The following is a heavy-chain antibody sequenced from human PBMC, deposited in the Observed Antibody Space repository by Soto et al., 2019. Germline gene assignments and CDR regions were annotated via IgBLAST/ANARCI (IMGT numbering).Heavy chain of an antibody. D-gene: IGHD7-27*01. V-gene: IGHV3-23*01. CDR1: GFTFSSYA. CDR3: AKSLNVGISYFDY. Sequence: GGSLRLSCAASGFTFSSYAMSWVRQAPGKGLEWVSAISGSGASTYNADSVKGRFTISRDNSKNTLYLQMNSLRAEDTAVYYCAKSLNVGISYFDYWGQGTLVTVSS. CDR2: ISGSGAST. J-gene: IGHJ4*02.